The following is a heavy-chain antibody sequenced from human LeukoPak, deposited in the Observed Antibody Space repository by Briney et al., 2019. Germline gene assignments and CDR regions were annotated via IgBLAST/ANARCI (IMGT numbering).Heavy chain of an antibody. Sequence: GASVKVSCKASGGTFSSYAISWVRQAPGQGLEWMGRIIPILGIANYAQKFQGRVTITADKSTSTAYMELSSLRSEDTAVYYCARDKGLEGSGSYYYWGQGTLVTVSS. J-gene: IGHJ4*02. CDR1: GGTFSSYA. CDR3: ARDKGLEGSGSYYY. D-gene: IGHD3-10*01. V-gene: IGHV1-69*04. CDR2: IIPILGIA.